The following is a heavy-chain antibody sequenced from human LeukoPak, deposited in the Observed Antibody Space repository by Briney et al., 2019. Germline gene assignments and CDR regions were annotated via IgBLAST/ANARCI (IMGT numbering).Heavy chain of an antibody. CDR2: ADYDGSDT. D-gene: IGHD6-13*01. CDR1: GFTFSRYW. Sequence: GGSLRLSCAASGFTFSRYWMHWVRQAPGKGLVWVSRADYDGSDTSYADSVRGRFTISRDNAKNTLYLQMNSLSAEDTAVFYCATLAAAGTNYWGQGTLVTVSS. V-gene: IGHV3-74*01. J-gene: IGHJ4*02. CDR3: ATLAAAGTNY.